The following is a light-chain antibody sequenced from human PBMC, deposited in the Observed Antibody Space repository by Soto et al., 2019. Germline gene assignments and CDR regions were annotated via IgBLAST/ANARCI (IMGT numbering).Light chain of an antibody. CDR2: AAS. CDR1: QGISSY. Sequence: AIRMTQSPSSFSASTGDRVTITCRASQGISSYLAWYQQKPGKAPQLLLYAASTLQSGVPSRFSGSGSGTDFTLTISCLQSEDFATYYGQQYYSYPFTFGPGTKVDIK. J-gene: IGKJ3*01. V-gene: IGKV1-8*01. CDR3: QQYYSYPFT.